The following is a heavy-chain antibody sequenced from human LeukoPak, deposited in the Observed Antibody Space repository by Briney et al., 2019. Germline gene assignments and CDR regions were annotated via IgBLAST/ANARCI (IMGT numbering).Heavy chain of an antibody. CDR3: AKVVGSYRYFNY. CDR1: GFTFSSYW. CDR2: IASDGSST. Sequence: GGSLRLSCAASGFTFSSYWMNWVRQAPGKGLVWVSRIASDGSSTTYADSVKGRFTISRDNSKNTLYLQMNSLRAEDTAVYYCAKVVGSYRYFNYWGQGTLSPSPQ. J-gene: IGHJ4*02. V-gene: IGHV3-74*01. D-gene: IGHD3-16*02.